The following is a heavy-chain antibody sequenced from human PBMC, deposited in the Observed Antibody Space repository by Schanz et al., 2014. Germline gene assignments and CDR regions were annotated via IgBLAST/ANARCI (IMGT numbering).Heavy chain of an antibody. J-gene: IGHJ3*01. CDR1: GYIFGSHG. Sequence: QLMQSGSEVRKPGASVKVSCKASGYIFGSHGMTWVRQAPGQGPELMGWMNSKTGNTGYAQRFQGRVTMTRNTSITTAYLELSSLRSGDTAVYYCTKGRTFGRWGQGTIVTVSS. CDR2: MNSKTGNT. V-gene: IGHV1-8*01. CDR3: TKGRTFGR. D-gene: IGHD3-16*01.